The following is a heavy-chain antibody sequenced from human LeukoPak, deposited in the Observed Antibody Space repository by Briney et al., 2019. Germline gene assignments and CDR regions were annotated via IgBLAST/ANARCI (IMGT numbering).Heavy chain of an antibody. CDR1: GGSFSGYY. J-gene: IGHJ4*02. CDR2: INHSGST. Sequence: PSETLSLTCAVYGGSFSGYYWSWIRQPPGKGLEWIGEINHSGSTNYNPSLKSRVTISVDTSKNQFSLKLSSVTAADTAVYYCARGPKNFESDYWGQGTLATVSS. CDR3: ARGPKNFESDY. V-gene: IGHV4-34*01. D-gene: IGHD3-9*01.